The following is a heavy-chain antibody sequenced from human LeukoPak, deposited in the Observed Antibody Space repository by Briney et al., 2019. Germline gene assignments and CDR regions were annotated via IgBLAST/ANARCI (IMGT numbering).Heavy chain of an antibody. J-gene: IGHJ6*02. Sequence: GGSLRLSCAASGFTFDDYAMHWVRQAPGKGLEWVSGISWNSGSIGYADSVKGRFTISRDNAKNSLYLQMNSLRAEDTALYYCAKDFVGSSSYYYYGMDVWGQGTTVTVSS. CDR1: GFTFDDYA. CDR2: ISWNSGSI. CDR3: AKDFVGSSSYYYYGMDV. V-gene: IGHV3-9*01. D-gene: IGHD6-13*01.